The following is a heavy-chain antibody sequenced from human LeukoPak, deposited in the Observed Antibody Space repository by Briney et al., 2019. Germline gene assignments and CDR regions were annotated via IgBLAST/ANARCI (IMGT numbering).Heavy chain of an antibody. J-gene: IGHJ6*03. CDR2: IYYSGYT. CDR1: GGSISSYY. CDR3: ARGYSYGYSYYYYYMDV. D-gene: IGHD5-18*01. V-gene: IGHV4-59*01. Sequence: SQTLSLTCTVSGGSISSYYWSWIRQPPGKGLEWIGYIYYSGYTNYNPSLKSRVTISVDTCKNQFSLKLSSVTAADTAVYYCARGYSYGYSYYYYYMDVWGKGTTVTVSS.